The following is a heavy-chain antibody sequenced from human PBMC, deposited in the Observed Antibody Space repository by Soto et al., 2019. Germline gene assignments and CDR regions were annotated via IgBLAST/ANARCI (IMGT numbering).Heavy chain of an antibody. Sequence: SETLSLTCTVSGGSVSSGSYYWSWIRQPPGKGLEWIGYIYYSGSTNYNPSLKSRVTISVDTSKNQFSLKLNSVTAADTAVYYCATNGYSMSYWGQGTLVTVSS. CDR2: IYYSGST. D-gene: IGHD6-13*01. CDR1: GGSVSSGSYY. CDR3: ATNGYSMSY. J-gene: IGHJ4*02. V-gene: IGHV4-61*01.